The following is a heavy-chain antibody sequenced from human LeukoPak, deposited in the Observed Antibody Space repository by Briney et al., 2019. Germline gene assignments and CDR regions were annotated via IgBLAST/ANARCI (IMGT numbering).Heavy chain of an antibody. CDR3: ARGFPLESTDY. CDR2: ISSSSSTI. CDR1: GFTFRSYR. D-gene: IGHD1-1*01. Sequence: PGGSLRLSCAASGFTFRSYRMNWVRPTPGKGLEWVSYISSSSSTIYYAVSVKGRFTISRDNAKNSLYLQMNSLRAEDTAVYYCARGFPLESTDYWGQGTLVTVSS. J-gene: IGHJ4*02. V-gene: IGHV3-48*01.